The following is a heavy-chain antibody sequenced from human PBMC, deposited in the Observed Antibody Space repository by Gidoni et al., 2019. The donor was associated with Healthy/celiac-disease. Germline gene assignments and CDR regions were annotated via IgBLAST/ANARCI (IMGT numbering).Heavy chain of an antibody. J-gene: IGHJ6*02. CDR1: GFTVSSYS. V-gene: IGHV3-48*02. D-gene: IGHD1-26*01. CDR3: ARDLWYSGSYRPYYYYGMDV. Sequence: EVQLVESGGGLVQPGGSLRLSCAASGFTVSSYSRNWVRQAPGKGLEWVSYISSSSSTIYYADSVKGRFTISRDNAKNSLYLQMNSLRDEDTAVYYCARDLWYSGSYRPYYYYGMDVWGQGTTVTVSS. CDR2: ISSSSSTI.